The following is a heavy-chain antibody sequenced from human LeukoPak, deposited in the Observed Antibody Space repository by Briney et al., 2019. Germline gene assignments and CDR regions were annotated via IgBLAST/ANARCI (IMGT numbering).Heavy chain of an antibody. CDR1: GFTFSSSW. Sequence: VQPGWSLIPSCVASGFTFSSSWRTCGREAPGEGLEWVGQIKGYGTKEYYVDAVKGRFTISRDNAKNSLYLQMNGLRAEDTAVYCWARWSDGWQFDYWGQGTLVSVSS. J-gene: IGHJ4*02. CDR2: IKGYGTKE. CDR3: ARWSDGWQFDY. V-gene: IGHV3-7*05. D-gene: IGHD5-24*01.